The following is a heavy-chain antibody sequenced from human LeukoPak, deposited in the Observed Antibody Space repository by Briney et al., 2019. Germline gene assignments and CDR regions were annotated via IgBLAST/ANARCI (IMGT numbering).Heavy chain of an antibody. CDR2: ISWNSGHI. D-gene: IGHD1-14*01. CDR1: RFTFEEYA. V-gene: IGHV3-9*01. Sequence: GGSLRLSCAASRFTFEEYAMHWVRQAPGKGLEWVSGISWNSGHIGYADSVKGRFTIARDNAKNSLYLQMNSLRAEDTAVYYCARADAEWGQGTLVTVSS. CDR3: ARADAE. J-gene: IGHJ4*02.